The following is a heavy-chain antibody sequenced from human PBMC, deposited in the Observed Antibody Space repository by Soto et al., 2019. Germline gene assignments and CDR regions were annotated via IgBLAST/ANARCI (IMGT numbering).Heavy chain of an antibody. D-gene: IGHD6-19*01. CDR1: RYTFTSYA. CDR3: ASQEAVAGTYGMDV. CDR2: INAGNGNT. V-gene: IGHV1-3*01. Sequence: ASVKVSCKASRYTFTSYAMHWVRQAPGQRLEWMGWINAGNGNTKYSQKFQGRVTITRDTSASTAYMELSSLRSEDTAVYYCASQEAVAGTYGMDVWGQGTTVTVSS. J-gene: IGHJ6*02.